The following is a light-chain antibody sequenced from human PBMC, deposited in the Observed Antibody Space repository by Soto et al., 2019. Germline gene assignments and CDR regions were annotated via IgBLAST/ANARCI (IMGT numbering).Light chain of an antibody. CDR1: QSISSW. V-gene: IGKV1-5*03. Sequence: DIQMTQSPSTLSASVRDGVTITCRASQSISSWLAWYQQKPGKAPKLLIYKASSLESGVPSRCSGSGSGTEFTLTISSLQPDDFATYYCQQYNSYPWTFGQGTKVEIK. CDR2: KAS. J-gene: IGKJ1*01. CDR3: QQYNSYPWT.